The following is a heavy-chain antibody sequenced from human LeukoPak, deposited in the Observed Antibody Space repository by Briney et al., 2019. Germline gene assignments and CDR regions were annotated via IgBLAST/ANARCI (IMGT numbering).Heavy chain of an antibody. D-gene: IGHD3-3*01. V-gene: IGHV4-59*08. CDR1: GGSINSHY. CDR2: IHYTGTT. Sequence: PSETLSLTCIVSGGSINSHYWSWIRQPPGKGLEWIGDIHYTGTTKYNPSVKSRVTISIDTSKNQFSLELSSVTAADTAVYYCARQGKRDDFWSGRGWFDPWGQGTLVTVSS. J-gene: IGHJ5*02. CDR3: ARQGKRDDFWSGRGWFDP.